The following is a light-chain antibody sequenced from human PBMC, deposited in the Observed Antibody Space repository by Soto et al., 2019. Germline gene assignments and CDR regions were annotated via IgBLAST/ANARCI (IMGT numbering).Light chain of an antibody. V-gene: IGKV1-39*01. Sequence: DIQMTQSPSTLSASVGDRVTITCRASQSISSHLNWYQQKSGKAPKLLIYAASSLQSGVPSRFSGSGSGTDFTLTISSLQLEDFATYYCQQSYSTPRTFGQGTKVDIK. CDR2: AAS. CDR3: QQSYSTPRT. J-gene: IGKJ1*01. CDR1: QSISSH.